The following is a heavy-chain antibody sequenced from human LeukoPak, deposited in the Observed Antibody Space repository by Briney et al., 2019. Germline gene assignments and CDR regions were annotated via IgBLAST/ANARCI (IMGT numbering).Heavy chain of an antibody. D-gene: IGHD5-12*01. CDR1: GGSISSGSYY. CDR3: ARGAYSGTRDWFDP. CDR2: IYTSGST. J-gene: IGHJ5*02. V-gene: IGHV4-61*02. Sequence: SETLSLTCTVSGGSISSGSYYWSWIRQPAGKGLEWIGRIYTSGSTNYNPSLKSRVTISVDTSKNQFSLELSSVTAADTAVYYCARGAYSGTRDWFDPWGQGTLVTVSS.